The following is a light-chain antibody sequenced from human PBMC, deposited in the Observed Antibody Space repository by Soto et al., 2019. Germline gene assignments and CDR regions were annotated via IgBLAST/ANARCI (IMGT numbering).Light chain of an antibody. J-gene: IGKJ4*01. CDR1: QSISSW. V-gene: IGKV1-5*03. CDR3: QQYDSYPLT. CDR2: KTS. Sequence: DIQMTQSPSTLSASVGGRVTITCRASQSISSWLAWYQKKPGKAPNLLIYKTSSLESGVPSRFSGSGSGTEFTLTVNSLQPDDFATYYCQQYDSYPLTFGGGTKVDI.